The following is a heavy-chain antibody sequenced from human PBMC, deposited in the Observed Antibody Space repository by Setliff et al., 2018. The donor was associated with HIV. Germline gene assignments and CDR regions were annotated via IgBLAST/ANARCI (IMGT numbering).Heavy chain of an antibody. CDR2: ISYSENI. V-gene: IGHV4-39*07. Sequence: SEXLSLTCAVSGYSIRGRRQXXXXIRQHPGKGREWIGSISYSENIYYNPSLKSRVTISVDTPKNQFSLNLPPVTATDTAVSYCARDWNHYFYYMDVWGKGTTVTVSS. CDR3: ARDWNHYFYYMDV. CDR1: GYSIRGRRQX. J-gene: IGHJ6*03. D-gene: IGHD1-1*01.